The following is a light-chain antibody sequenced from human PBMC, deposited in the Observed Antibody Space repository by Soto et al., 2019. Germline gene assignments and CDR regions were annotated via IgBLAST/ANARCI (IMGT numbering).Light chain of an antibody. Sequence: QSALTQPASVSGSRGQSITISCTGTSSDVGSYNLVSWYQQHPGKAPKLMIYEGSKRPSGVSNRFPGSKSGNTASLTISGLQAEDEADYYCCSYAGISTSPYVFGTGTKVTVL. J-gene: IGLJ1*01. V-gene: IGLV2-23*01. CDR1: SSDVGSYNL. CDR2: EGS. CDR3: CSYAGISTSPYV.